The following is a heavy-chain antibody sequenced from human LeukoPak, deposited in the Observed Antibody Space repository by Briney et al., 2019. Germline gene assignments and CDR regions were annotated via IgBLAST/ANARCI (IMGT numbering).Heavy chain of an antibody. CDR3: ARDRATTVTTWAEIDY. Sequence: GASVKVSCKASGYTFTSYGISWVRQAPGQGLEWMGWISAYNGNTNYAQKLQGRVTMTTDTSTSTAYMELRSLRSDDTAVYYCARDRATTVTTWAEIDYWSQGTLVTVSS. CDR1: GYTFTSYG. J-gene: IGHJ4*02. CDR2: ISAYNGNT. D-gene: IGHD4-17*01. V-gene: IGHV1-18*01.